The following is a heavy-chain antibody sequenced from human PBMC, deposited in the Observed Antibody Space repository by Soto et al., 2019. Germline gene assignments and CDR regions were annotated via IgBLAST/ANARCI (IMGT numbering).Heavy chain of an antibody. CDR2: LSRNGRNT. V-gene: IGHV3-30*18. CDR1: GLTFDTYG. Sequence: PGGSLRLSCAASGLTFDTYGFHWVRQSPAKGLEWLAALSRNGRNTYYADSVKGRFAISRDTSGTTLFLQMSSLGPDDTAVYFCAQSTKNYNYDDDHYPGPIDSWGQGTRVTVSS. D-gene: IGHD3-16*01. CDR3: AQSTKNYNYDDDHYPGPIDS. J-gene: IGHJ4*02.